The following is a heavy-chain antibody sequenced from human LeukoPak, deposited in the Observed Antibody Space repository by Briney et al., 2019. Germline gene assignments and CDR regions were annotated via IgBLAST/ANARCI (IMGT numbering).Heavy chain of an antibody. Sequence: SETLSLTCTVSGGSISSYYWSWIRQPPGKGLEWIGYIYYSGSTNYNPSLKSRVTISVDTSKNQFSLKLSSVTAADTAVYYCARAEGSGRPGAFDIWGQGTMVTVSS. D-gene: IGHD3-10*01. CDR1: GGSISSYY. V-gene: IGHV4-59*01. J-gene: IGHJ3*02. CDR2: IYYSGST. CDR3: ARAEGSGRPGAFDI.